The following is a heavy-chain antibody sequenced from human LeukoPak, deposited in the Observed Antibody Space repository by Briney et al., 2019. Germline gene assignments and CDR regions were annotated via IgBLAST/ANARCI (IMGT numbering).Heavy chain of an antibody. CDR3: ARVRDYGDYNDAFDI. J-gene: IGHJ3*02. CDR1: GYTFTSYF. V-gene: IGHV1-46*01. D-gene: IGHD4-17*01. CDR2: INPSGGAP. Sequence: ASVKVSCKASGYTFTSYFIHWVRQAPGQGLEWMGIINPSGGAPSYVQKFQGRVTMTRDTSTSTIYMELSSLRSEDTAVYYCARVRDYGDYNDAFDIWGQGTMVSVSS.